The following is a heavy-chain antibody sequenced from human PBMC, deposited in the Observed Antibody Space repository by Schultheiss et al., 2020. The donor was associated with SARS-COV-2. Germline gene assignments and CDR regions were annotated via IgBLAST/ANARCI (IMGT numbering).Heavy chain of an antibody. CDR3: ARADTVGYYYYYYGMDV. D-gene: IGHD4-23*01. V-gene: IGHV1-18*01. CDR1: GYTFTSYG. J-gene: IGHJ6*02. Sequence: ASVKVSCKASGYTFTSYGISWVRQAPGQGLEWMGWISAYNGNTNYAQKFQGRVTITRDTSASTAYMELSSLRSEDTAVYYCARADTVGYYYYYYGMDVWGQGTTVTVSS. CDR2: ISAYNGNT.